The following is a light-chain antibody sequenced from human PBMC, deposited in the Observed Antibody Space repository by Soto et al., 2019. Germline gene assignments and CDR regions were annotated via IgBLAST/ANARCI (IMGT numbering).Light chain of an antibody. CDR3: QQYNSYVT. CDR2: AAS. J-gene: IGKJ5*01. Sequence: AIRMTQSPSSFSASTGDRVTITCRASQGISSYLAWYQQKPGKAPKLLIYAASTLQSGVPTRFSGSGSGTDFTLTISSLQPDDFATYYCQQYNSYVTFGQGTRLEIK. CDR1: QGISSY. V-gene: IGKV1-8*01.